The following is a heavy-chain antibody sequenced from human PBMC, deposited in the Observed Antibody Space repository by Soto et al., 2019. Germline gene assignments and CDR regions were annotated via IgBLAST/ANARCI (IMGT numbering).Heavy chain of an antibody. V-gene: IGHV3-7*01. CDR3: ARERWFSPLHYYYLLDV. D-gene: IGHD2-15*01. CDR1: GFTFHNFW. Sequence: EVELVDSGGRIVQPGGSLRLSCVVSGFTFHNFWVTWVRQAPGKGLEWVANIHPDGSEAYYLDSLKGRFTISRDNGKNSLYLQMNNLVVEDTAVYYFARERWFSPLHYYYLLDVWGQGTTVTVSS. J-gene: IGHJ6*02. CDR2: IHPDGSEA.